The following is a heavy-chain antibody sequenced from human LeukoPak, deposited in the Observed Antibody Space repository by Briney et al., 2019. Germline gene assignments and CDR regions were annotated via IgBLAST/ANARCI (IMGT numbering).Heavy chain of an antibody. D-gene: IGHD2-15*01. CDR3: AKNAVVVAATYYFDY. J-gene: IGHJ4*02. CDR2: INPSGAST. CDR1: GFTFSNYV. Sequence: PGGSLRLSCAASGFTFSNYVMSWVRQAPGKGLEWISTINPSGASTYYAASVRGRLTISRDNSKDSLHLQMNGLRADDTAIYYCAKNAVVVAATYYFDYWGQGTLVTVSS. V-gene: IGHV3-23*01.